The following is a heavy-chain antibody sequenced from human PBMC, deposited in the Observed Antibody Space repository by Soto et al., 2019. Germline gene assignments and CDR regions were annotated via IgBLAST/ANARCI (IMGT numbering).Heavy chain of an antibody. CDR2: INHSGST. CDR1: GGSFSGYY. CDR3: ARGLYSSSWYFSRYFDY. J-gene: IGHJ4*02. D-gene: IGHD6-13*01. Sequence: SETLSLTCAVYGGSFSGYYWSWIRQPPGKGLEWIGEINHSGSTNYNPSLKSRVTISVDTSKNQFSLKLSSVTAADTAVYYCARGLYSSSWYFSRYFDYWGQGTLVNVSS. V-gene: IGHV4-34*01.